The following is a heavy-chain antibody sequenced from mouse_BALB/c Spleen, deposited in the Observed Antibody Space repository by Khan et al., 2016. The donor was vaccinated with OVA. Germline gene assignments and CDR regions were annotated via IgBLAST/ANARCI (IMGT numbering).Heavy chain of an antibody. J-gene: IGHJ4*01. CDR2: MSSSGTT. CDR1: GYSITSDYA. D-gene: IGHD2-3*01. CDR3: ARDGSRYNYAMDY. Sequence: EVQLVESGPGLVKPSQSLSLTCTVTGYSITSDYAWNWIRQFPGNKLEWMGNMSSSGTTNYNPALKGRMSITRDTSKNQFFLQLNTVTTDDTATYYCARDGSRYNYAMDYWGQGTSVTVSS. V-gene: IGHV3-2*02.